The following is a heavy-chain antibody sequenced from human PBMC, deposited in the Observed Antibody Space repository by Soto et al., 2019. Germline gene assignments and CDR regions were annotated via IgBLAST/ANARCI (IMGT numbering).Heavy chain of an antibody. CDR1: RYTFTSCG. CDR2: INANNGNT. J-gene: IGHJ4*02. CDR3: ARDGRYSGSYGGYYFDY. V-gene: IGHV1-18*01. Sequence: QVQLVQCGAEVKKPGASVKVSCKASRYTFTSCGISWVRQAPGQGVEWMGWINANNGNTNYAQKIQGRVTMTTDTSTSTAYMELRSLRSDDTAVYYCARDGRYSGSYGGYYFDYWGQGTLVTVSS. D-gene: IGHD1-26*01.